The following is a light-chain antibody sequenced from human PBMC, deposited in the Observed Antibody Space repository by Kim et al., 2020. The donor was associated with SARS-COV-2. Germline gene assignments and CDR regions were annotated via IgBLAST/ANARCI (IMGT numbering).Light chain of an antibody. J-gene: IGKJ1*01. CDR1: QTIDMNF. Sequence: APGERGTLSCRASQTIDMNFLAWYQQKPGQAPRLLIYGTITRATGIPDRCRGRGSGTDFTLTISRLEPEDFAVYYCQQYETSAWTFGQGTKVDIK. V-gene: IGKV3-20*01. CDR2: GTI. CDR3: QQYETSAWT.